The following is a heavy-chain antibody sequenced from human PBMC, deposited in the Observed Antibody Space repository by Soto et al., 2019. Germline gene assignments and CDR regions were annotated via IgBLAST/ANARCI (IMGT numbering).Heavy chain of an antibody. Sequence: PSETLSLTCIVSGVSVRSYTWSWVRQPASKGLEWIGRVFSSVSATYNPSLKSRVSISMDTPENRISLKLDSVTAADAGVYFCARDGMTTGDTWGPGTLVTVS. J-gene: IGHJ4*02. V-gene: IGHV4-4*07. CDR1: GVSVRSYT. D-gene: IGHD2-21*02. CDR2: VFSSVSA. CDR3: ARDGMTTGDT.